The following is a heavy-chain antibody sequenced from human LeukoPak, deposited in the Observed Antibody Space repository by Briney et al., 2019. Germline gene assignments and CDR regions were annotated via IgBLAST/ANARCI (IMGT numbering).Heavy chain of an antibody. CDR3: ARAPAIRSGPPDY. Sequence: PGGSLRLSCAASGFTFSSYAMHWVRQAPGKGLEWVAVISYDGSNKYYADSVKGRFTISRDNSKNTLYLQMNSLRAEDTAVYCCARAPAIRSGPPDYWGQGTLVTVSS. D-gene: IGHD3-10*01. J-gene: IGHJ4*02. CDR1: GFTFSSYA. CDR2: ISYDGSNK. V-gene: IGHV3-30-3*01.